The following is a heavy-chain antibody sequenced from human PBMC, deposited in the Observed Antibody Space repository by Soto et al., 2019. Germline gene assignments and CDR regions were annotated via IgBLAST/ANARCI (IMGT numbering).Heavy chain of an antibody. V-gene: IGHV2-5*02. Sequence: QITLKESGPTLVKPTQTLTLTCTFSGFSLSSTRMAVGWIRQPPGKALEWLALIYWADDKRYSPFLKSRLTITKDTSKNQVVLTMSTMDPVDTARYYCAQIVVAGLGYYFDYWGQGTLVTVSS. CDR2: IYWADDK. CDR1: GFSLSSTRMA. J-gene: IGHJ4*02. CDR3: AQIVVAGLGYYFDY. D-gene: IGHD6-19*01.